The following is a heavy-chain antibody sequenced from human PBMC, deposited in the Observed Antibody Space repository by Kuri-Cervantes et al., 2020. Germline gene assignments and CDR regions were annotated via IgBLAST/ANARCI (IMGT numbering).Heavy chain of an antibody. Sequence: GESLKISCAASGFTFSSYAMSWVRQAPGKGLEWVSGFSGSGGSTYYADSVKGRFTISRDNAKNSLYLQMNSLRAEDTAVYYCARAPSITMVQGVIMPTDYWGQGTLVTVSS. CDR1: GFTFSSYA. CDR3: ARAPSITMVQGVIMPTDY. V-gene: IGHV3-23*01. D-gene: IGHD3-10*01. J-gene: IGHJ4*02. CDR2: FSGSGGST.